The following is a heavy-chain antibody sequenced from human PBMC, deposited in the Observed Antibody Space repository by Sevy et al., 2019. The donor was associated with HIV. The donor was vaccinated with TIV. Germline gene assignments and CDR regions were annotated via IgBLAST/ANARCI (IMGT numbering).Heavy chain of an antibody. CDR3: ASDYY. CDR1: GFTFRSHW. V-gene: IGHV3-7*01. J-gene: IGHJ4*02. Sequence: GGSLRLSCAASGFTFRSHWMTWVRQAPGKGPEWVANINRDGSEKSYVDSVKGQFTISRDDAKNSLYLQMNSLKVEDTAMYYCASDYYWEQGTLVTVSS. CDR2: INRDGSEK.